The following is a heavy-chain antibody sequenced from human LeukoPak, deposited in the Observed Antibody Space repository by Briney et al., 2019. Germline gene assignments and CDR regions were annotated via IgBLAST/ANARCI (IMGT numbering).Heavy chain of an antibody. V-gene: IGHV4-30-2*01. CDR3: ARQPPIAAHRQRGFDY. D-gene: IGHD6-6*01. CDR1: GGSISSGGYY. J-gene: IGHJ4*02. Sequence: SETLSLTCTVSGGSISSGGYYWSWIRQPPGKGLEWIGYIYHGGSTYYNPSLRSRVTISLDRSKNQFSLKLSSVTAADTAVYYCARQPPIAAHRQRGFDYWGQGTLVTVSS. CDR2: IYHGGST.